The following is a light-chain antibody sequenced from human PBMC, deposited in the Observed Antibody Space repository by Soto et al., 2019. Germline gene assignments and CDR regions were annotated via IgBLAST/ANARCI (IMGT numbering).Light chain of an antibody. CDR3: GADHGSGSNCVYV. J-gene: IGLJ1*01. CDR1: SGHSNYK. Sequence: QSVLTQPPSASASLGASVTLTCTLSSGHSNYKVDWYQQRPGKGPRFVMRVGTGGIVGSKGDGIPDRFSVLGSGLNRYLTIKNIQEEDESDFYCGADHGSGSNCVYVFGTGTKVTVL. CDR2: VGTGGIVG. V-gene: IGLV9-49*01.